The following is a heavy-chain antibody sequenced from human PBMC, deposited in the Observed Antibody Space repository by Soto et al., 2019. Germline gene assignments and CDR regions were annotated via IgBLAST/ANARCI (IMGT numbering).Heavy chain of an antibody. D-gene: IGHD3-10*01. J-gene: IGHJ6*03. CDR1: GYTFTSYY. CDR2: INPSGGST. V-gene: IGHV1-46*03. CDR3: ARGPRITMVRGVIEADYYYYYYMDV. Sequence: ASVKVSCKASGYTFTSYYMHWVRQAPGQGLEWMGIINPSGGSTSYAQKFQGRVTMTRDTSTSTVYMELSSLRSEDTAVYYCARGPRITMVRGVIEADYYYYYYMDVWGKGTTVTVSS.